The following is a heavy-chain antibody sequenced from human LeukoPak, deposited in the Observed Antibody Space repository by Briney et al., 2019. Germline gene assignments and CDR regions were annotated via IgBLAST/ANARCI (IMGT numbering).Heavy chain of an antibody. Sequence: ASVKVSCTASGYSFTSYYMHWVRQAPGQGLEWMGIIDPSGGSTNYAQKFQGRITMTRDTSTSTVCMELSSLRSEDTAIYYCASLGSGSSPIIDFDYWGQGTLVTVSS. CDR3: ASLGSGSSPIIDFDY. V-gene: IGHV1-46*01. J-gene: IGHJ4*02. D-gene: IGHD3-10*01. CDR2: IDPSGGST. CDR1: GYSFTSYY.